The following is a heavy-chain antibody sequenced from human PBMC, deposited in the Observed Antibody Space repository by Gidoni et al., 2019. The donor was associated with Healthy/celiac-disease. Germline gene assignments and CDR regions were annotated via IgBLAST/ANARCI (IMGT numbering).Heavy chain of an antibody. CDR3: ASSPLYYDFLHDGDY. D-gene: IGHD3-3*01. CDR2: ISGRCGIT. Sequence: EVQRLASGGGLVKPGGSLRRSGAASGLTFRSYAMRGVLQSPGKGLEWVSAISGRCGITYYSDSLNGRFTISRYNSKETLYLQMHCLRAEDTSVYYFASSPLYYDFLHDGDYWGQGTLVTVSS. CDR1: GLTFRSYA. J-gene: IGHJ4*02. V-gene: IGHV3-23*01.